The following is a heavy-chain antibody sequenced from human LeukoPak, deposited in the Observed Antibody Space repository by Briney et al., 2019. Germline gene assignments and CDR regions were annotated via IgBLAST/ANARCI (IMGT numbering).Heavy chain of an antibody. D-gene: IGHD3-22*01. CDR2: INHSGST. Sequence: SETLSLTCAVYGGSFSGYYWSWIRQPPGKGLEWIGEINHSGSTNYNPSLKSRVTISVDTSKNQFSLKLSSVTAADTAVYYCTREYSSGYYYPNAFDIWGQGTMVTVSS. CDR3: TREYSSGYYYPNAFDI. CDR1: GGSFSGYY. V-gene: IGHV4-34*01. J-gene: IGHJ3*02.